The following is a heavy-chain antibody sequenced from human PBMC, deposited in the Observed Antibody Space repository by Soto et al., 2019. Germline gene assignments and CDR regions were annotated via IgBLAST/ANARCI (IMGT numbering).Heavy chain of an antibody. J-gene: IGHJ4*02. V-gene: IGHV4-39*01. CDR1: GDSINSRGYF. D-gene: IGHD5-12*01. CDR3: ARHRETGYVFGFSFDS. CDR2: INYRGST. Sequence: QVQLQETGPGLVKPSETLSLTCTVSGDSINSRGYFWGWVRQTPGRGLEWIGAINYRGSTYYKPSLESRDSISVDTSKILFSLKLRSATAADQAIYYCARHRETGYVFGFSFDSWGQGIWVTVSS.